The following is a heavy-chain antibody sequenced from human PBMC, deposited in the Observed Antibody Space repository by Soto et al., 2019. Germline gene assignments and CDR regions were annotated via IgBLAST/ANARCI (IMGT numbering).Heavy chain of an antibody. CDR2: TYYRSKWYN. J-gene: IGHJ4*02. D-gene: IGHD2-2*01. CDR1: GDSVSSNSAA. Sequence: SQTLSLTCAISGDSVSSNSAAWNWIRQSPSRGLEWLGRTYYRSKWYNDYAVSVKSRITINPDTSKNQFSLQLSSVTAADTAVYYCARLGGGCSSTSCSNDYWGQGTLVTVSS. CDR3: ARLGGGCSSTSCSNDY. V-gene: IGHV6-1*01.